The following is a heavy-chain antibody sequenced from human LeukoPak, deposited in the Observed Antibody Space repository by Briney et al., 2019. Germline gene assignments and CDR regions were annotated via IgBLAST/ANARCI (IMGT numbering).Heavy chain of an antibody. V-gene: IGHV4-39*01. CDR1: GGSIRNGGYY. CDR2: IYYSGST. J-gene: IGHJ4*02. Sequence: SETLSLTCTVSGGSIRNGGYYWGWIRQPPGKGLEWIGSIYYSGSTYYKPSLRSGVTISVDTSRNQFSLKLSSVTVVDTAVYYCARLGGYYDPPGYWGQGTLVTVSS. CDR3: ARLGGYYDPPGY. D-gene: IGHD3-22*01.